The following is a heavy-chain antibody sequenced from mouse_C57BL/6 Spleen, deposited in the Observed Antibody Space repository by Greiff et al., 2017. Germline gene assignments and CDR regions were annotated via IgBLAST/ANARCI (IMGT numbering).Heavy chain of an antibody. CDR1: GYTFTNYW. CDR3: ARSDYYGSSPYYYAMDD. CDR2: IYPGGGYT. Sequence: QVQLKESGAELVRPGTSVKMSCKASGYTFTNYWIGWAKQRPGHGLEWIGDIYPGGGYTNYNEKFKGKATLTADKSSSTAYMQFSSLTSEDSAIYYCARSDYYGSSPYYYAMDDWGQGTSVTVSS. D-gene: IGHD1-1*01. J-gene: IGHJ4*01. V-gene: IGHV1-63*01.